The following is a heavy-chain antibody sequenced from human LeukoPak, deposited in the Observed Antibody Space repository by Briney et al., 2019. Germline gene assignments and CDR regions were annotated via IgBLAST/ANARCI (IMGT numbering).Heavy chain of an antibody. Sequence: PSETLCLTCTVSGGSISSGGYYWSWIRQPPGKGLEWIGYIYHSGSTYYNPSLKSRVTISVDRSKNQFSLKLSSVTAADTAVYYCARGPLNCSGGSCYAPYFDYWGQGTLGTVSS. CDR3: ARGPLNCSGGSCYAPYFDY. V-gene: IGHV4-30-2*01. CDR1: GGSISSGGYY. J-gene: IGHJ4*02. D-gene: IGHD2-15*01. CDR2: IYHSGST.